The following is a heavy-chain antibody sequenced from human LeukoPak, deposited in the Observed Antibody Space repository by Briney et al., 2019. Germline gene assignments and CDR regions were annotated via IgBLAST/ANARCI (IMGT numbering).Heavy chain of an antibody. Sequence: ASVKVSCKASGYTFTGYYMHWVRQAPGQGLEWMGWINPNSGGTNYAQKLQGRVTMTRDTSISTAYMELSRLRSDDTAVYYCASIAAQGTDPPHENFDYWGQGTLVTVSS. V-gene: IGHV1-2*02. D-gene: IGHD6-6*01. CDR3: ASIAAQGTDPPHENFDY. J-gene: IGHJ4*02. CDR2: INPNSGGT. CDR1: GYTFTGYY.